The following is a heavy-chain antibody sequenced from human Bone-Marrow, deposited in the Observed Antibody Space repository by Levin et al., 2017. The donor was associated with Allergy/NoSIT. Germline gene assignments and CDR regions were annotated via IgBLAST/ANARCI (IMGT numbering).Heavy chain of an antibody. CDR1: GFTFSSYG. CDR3: AKDPPSSGWTFDY. V-gene: IGHV3-30*18. J-gene: IGHJ4*02. Sequence: GESLKISCAASGFTFSSYGMHWVRQAPGKGLEWVAVISYDGSNKYYADSVKGRFTISRDNSKNTLYLQMNSLRAEDTAVYYCAKDPPSSGWTFDYWGQGTLVTVSS. D-gene: IGHD6-19*01. CDR2: ISYDGSNK.